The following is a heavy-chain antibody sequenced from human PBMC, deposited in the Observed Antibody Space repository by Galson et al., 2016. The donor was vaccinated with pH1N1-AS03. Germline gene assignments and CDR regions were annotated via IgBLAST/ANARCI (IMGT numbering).Heavy chain of an antibody. CDR3: ARRSRDDGSGYYTDYDYFDL. V-gene: IGHV3-7*03. CDR2: IKHDGGEK. CDR1: GFTFTNYL. J-gene: IGHJ4*02. D-gene: IGHD3-22*01. Sequence: SLRLSCAASGFTFTNYLMTWVRQAPGKGLEWVANIKHDGGEKYYVDSVKGRFTISRDNAKNSPYLQMNSLRLEDTAVYFCARRSRDDGSGYYTDYDYFDLWGQGTLVTVSS.